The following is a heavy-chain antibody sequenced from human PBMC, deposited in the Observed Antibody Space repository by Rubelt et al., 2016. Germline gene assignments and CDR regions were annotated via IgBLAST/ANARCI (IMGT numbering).Heavy chain of an antibody. CDR2: IIPILGIA. J-gene: IGHJ4*02. Sequence: QVQLVQSGAEVQKPGSSVKVSCKASGGTFSSYALSWVRQAPGQGLEWMGRIIPILGIANYAQKVQGRVTITADKSTSTAYMELSSLRSEDTAVYYCARLFKPGWGQGTLVTVSS. V-gene: IGHV1-69*04. D-gene: IGHD1-1*01. CDR1: GGTFSSYA. CDR3: ARLFKPG.